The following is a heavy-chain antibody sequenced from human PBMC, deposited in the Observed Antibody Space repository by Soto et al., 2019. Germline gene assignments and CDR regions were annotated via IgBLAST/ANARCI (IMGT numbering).Heavy chain of an antibody. D-gene: IGHD3-10*01. V-gene: IGHV3-33*01. CDR2: IWYDGGNK. CDR3: ARDDERIRGRGLDY. J-gene: IGHJ4*02. Sequence: QVQLVESGGGVVQPGRSLRLSCAASGFTFTSYAMHWVRQAPGKGLEWVAIIWYDGGNKYYADSVKGRFTISRDNSKNALYLQMNSLRGEDTAVYYCARDDERIRGRGLDYWGRGTLVTVSS. CDR1: GFTFTSYA.